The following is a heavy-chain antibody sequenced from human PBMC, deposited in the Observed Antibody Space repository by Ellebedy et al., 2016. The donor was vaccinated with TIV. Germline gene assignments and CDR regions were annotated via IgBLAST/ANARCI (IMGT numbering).Heavy chain of an antibody. CDR1: GFTFSTFA. V-gene: IGHV3-21*04. D-gene: IGHD5-18*01. CDR2: ISNSGVTT. CDR3: TREGDTAMVHGLDV. Sequence: GESLKISCAASGFTFSTFAMHWVRQAPGKGLEWVSAISNSGVTTYNSDSVKARFTISRDNAKNSVYLQMNSLRAGDTAVYYCTREGDTAMVHGLDVWGQGTAVTVSS. J-gene: IGHJ6*02.